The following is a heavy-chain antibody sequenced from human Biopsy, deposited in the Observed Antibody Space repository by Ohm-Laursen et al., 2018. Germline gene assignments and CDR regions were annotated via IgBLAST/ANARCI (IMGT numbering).Heavy chain of an antibody. CDR2: FAPENGKT. CDR3: AADINVWNVNY. J-gene: IGHJ4*02. Sequence: SSVKVSCKVSGYTLNELSMHWVRQVPGKGLEWMGGFAPENGKTVYAQNFQARVSLTEDTSADTAYMELRSLRSEDTAVYYCAADINVWNVNYWGQGTQVTVSS. CDR1: GYTLNELS. D-gene: IGHD1-1*01. V-gene: IGHV1-24*01.